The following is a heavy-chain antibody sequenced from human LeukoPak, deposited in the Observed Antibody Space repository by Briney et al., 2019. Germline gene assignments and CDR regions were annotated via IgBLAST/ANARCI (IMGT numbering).Heavy chain of an antibody. CDR1: GFTFSDYY. V-gene: IGHV3-11*04. J-gene: IGHJ4*02. D-gene: IGHD2-2*01. Sequence: GGSLRLSCAASGFTFSDYYMSWIRQAPGKGLEWVSYISSSGSTIYYADSVKGRFTISRDNAKNSLYLQMNSLRAEDTGVYYCANHFACGSTSCPPFDYWGQGTLVTVSA. CDR3: ANHFACGSTSCPPFDY. CDR2: ISSSGSTI.